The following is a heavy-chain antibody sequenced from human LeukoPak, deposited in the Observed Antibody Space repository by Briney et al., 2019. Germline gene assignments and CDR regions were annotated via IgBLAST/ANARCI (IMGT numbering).Heavy chain of an antibody. CDR2: FDPEDGET. V-gene: IGHV1-24*01. D-gene: IGHD6-6*01. J-gene: IGHJ3*02. CDR1: GYTLTELS. Sequence: ASVKVSCKVSGYTLTELSMHWVRQAPGKGLEWMGGFDPEDGETIYAQKFRGRVTMTEDTSTDTAYMELSSLRSEDTAVYYCATGGAARPRANDAFDIWGQGTMVTVSS. CDR3: ATGGAARPRANDAFDI.